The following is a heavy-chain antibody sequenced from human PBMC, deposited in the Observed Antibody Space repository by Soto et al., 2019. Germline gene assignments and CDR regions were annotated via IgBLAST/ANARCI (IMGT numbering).Heavy chain of an antibody. J-gene: IGHJ4*02. CDR1: GGSISSGGYY. V-gene: IGHV4-31*03. Sequence: QVQLQESGPGLVKPSQTLSLTCTVSGGSISSGGYYWSWIRQHPGKGLEWIGYIYYSGSTYYNPSLKSRVTISVDTSKNQFSLKRSSVTAADTAVYYCARGIVLVPAAISLFDYWGQGTLVTVSS. D-gene: IGHD2-2*01. CDR2: IYYSGST. CDR3: ARGIVLVPAAISLFDY.